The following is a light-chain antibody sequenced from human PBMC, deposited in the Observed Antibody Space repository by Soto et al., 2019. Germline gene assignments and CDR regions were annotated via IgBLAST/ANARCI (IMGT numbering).Light chain of an antibody. CDR1: QSIRSL. V-gene: IGKV3-15*01. CDR2: DAS. J-gene: IGKJ1*01. Sequence: EIVMTQSPATLSVSPGERATLSCRASQSIRSLLAWYQQRPGQAPRLPIHDASTRASGVPARFSGTGSGTDFTLTISSLQPEDFAIYYCQQYSMWPPWTFGQGTKVEIK. CDR3: QQYSMWPPWT.